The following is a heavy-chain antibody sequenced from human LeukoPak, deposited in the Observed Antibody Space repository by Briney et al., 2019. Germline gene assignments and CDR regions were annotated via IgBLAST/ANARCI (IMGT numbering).Heavy chain of an antibody. D-gene: IGHD3-10*01. CDR1: GFTFSSYE. J-gene: IGHJ3*02. CDR2: ISSSGSTI. CDR3: AIMERVRGVLGAFDI. Sequence: GGSLRLSCAASGFTFSSYEMNWVRQAPGKGLEWVSYISSSGSTIYYADSVKGRFTISRDNAKNLLYLQMNSLRAEDTAVYYCAIMERVRGVLGAFDIWGQGTMVTVSS. V-gene: IGHV3-48*03.